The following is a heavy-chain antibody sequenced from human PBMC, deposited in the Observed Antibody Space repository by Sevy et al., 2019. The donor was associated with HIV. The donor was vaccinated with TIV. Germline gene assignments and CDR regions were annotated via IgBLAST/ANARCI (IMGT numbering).Heavy chain of an antibody. J-gene: IGHJ3*02. CDR2: ISAYNDNT. V-gene: IGHV1-18*01. CDR1: GYIFSNYG. D-gene: IGHD3-22*01. Sequence: ASVKVSCKASGYIFSNYGISWVRQAPGQGLQWMGWISAYNDNTNYAQKFQGRVTMTTDTSTSTVYMELRSLSSDDTAVYYCARDLTAYYYDSSGYIDAFDIWGQRTMVTVSS. CDR3: ARDLTAYYYDSSGYIDAFDI.